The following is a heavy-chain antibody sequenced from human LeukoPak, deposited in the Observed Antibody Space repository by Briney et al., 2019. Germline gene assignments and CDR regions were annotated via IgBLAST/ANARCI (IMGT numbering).Heavy chain of an antibody. CDR1: GFTFSNYG. V-gene: IGHV3-30*02. Sequence: GGSLRLSCAASGFTFSNYGMQWVRQAPGKGLEWVTFIRYDGSNKYYADSVKGRFTISRDNSKNMLYLQMNSLRAEDTAVYYCAKGRGSGSFYGIDYWGQGTLVTVSS. D-gene: IGHD3-10*01. J-gene: IGHJ4*02. CDR2: IRYDGSNK. CDR3: AKGRGSGSFYGIDY.